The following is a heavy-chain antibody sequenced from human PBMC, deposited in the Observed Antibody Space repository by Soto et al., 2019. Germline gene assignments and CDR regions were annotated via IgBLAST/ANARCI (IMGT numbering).Heavy chain of an antibody. CDR2: FYDSGST. J-gene: IGHJ6*02. CDR1: GGSVSGGSFY. CDR3: AASAPPATNYYYAMDV. Sequence: SGTLSLTCTVSGGSVSGGSFYWSWIRRPPGKGLEWIGYFYDSGSTNYNPSLRSRVTMSVDTSKNQFSLKLSSVTAADTAVYYCAASAPPATNYYYAMDVWGQGTTVTVSS. V-gene: IGHV4-61*01. D-gene: IGHD5-12*01.